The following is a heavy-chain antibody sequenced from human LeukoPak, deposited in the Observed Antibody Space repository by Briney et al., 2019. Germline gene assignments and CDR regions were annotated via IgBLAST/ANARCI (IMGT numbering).Heavy chain of an antibody. D-gene: IGHD6-19*01. CDR3: AKDLRQWLVDFDY. Sequence: PGGSLRLSCAASGFTFSSYGMHWVRQAPGKGLEWVAFIRYDGSNKYYADSVKGRFTISRDNSKNTLYLQMNSLRAEDTAVYYCAKDLRQWLVDFDYWGQGTLVTVSS. V-gene: IGHV3-30*02. CDR1: GFTFSSYG. J-gene: IGHJ4*02. CDR2: IRYDGSNK.